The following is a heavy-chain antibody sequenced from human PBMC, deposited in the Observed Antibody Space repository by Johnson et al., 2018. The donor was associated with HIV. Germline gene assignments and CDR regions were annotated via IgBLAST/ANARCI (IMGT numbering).Heavy chain of an antibody. CDR2: ISYDGSNK. V-gene: IGHV3-30*04. J-gene: IGHJ3*02. D-gene: IGHD1-26*01. Sequence: QVQLVESGGGVVQPGRSLRLSCAASGFTFSRYAMHWVRQAPGKGLEWVAVISYDGSNKYYADSVKVRFTISRDNSKNTLYLQMNSLRAEDTAVYYCARQYRNSGSRTGAFDIWGQGTMVTVSS. CDR1: GFTFSRYA. CDR3: ARQYRNSGSRTGAFDI.